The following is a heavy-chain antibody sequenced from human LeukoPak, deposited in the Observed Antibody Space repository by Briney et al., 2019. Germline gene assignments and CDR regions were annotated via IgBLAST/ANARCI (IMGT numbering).Heavy chain of an antibody. CDR1: GGSISDGGYY. CDR2: IYDSGST. Sequence: PSQTLSLTCTVSGGSISDGGYYWSWIRQHPGKGLEWIGCIYDSGSTFYNPSLKSRVTISMHTSKKQFSLRLSSATAADTAVYYCARGGTNFDCWGQGTLVTVSS. V-gene: IGHV4-31*03. D-gene: IGHD3-16*01. CDR3: ARGGTNFDC. J-gene: IGHJ4*02.